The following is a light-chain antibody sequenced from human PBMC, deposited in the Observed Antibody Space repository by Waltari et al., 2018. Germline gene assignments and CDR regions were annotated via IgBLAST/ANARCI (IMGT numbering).Light chain of an antibody. V-gene: IGLV3-19*01. Sequence: SSELTQDPAVSVAMGQTVRITCQGDSPRRYYASGYPQRPGQAPILVIYDKNNRPSGVPDRFSGSSSHNTGSLTITGAQAEDEASYYCHSRDASGVAGSFGGGTKLTVL. CDR2: DKN. CDR3: HSRDASGVAGS. J-gene: IGLJ2*01. CDR1: SPRRYY.